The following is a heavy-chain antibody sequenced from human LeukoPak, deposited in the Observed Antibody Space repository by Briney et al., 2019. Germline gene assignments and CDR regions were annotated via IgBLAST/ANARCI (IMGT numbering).Heavy chain of an antibody. Sequence: GGSLRLSCAASGFTFSNYWMTWVRQAPGKGLEWISYIGIDSGNTNYADSVKGRFTISGDKAKNSLYLQMNSLRVEDTAVYYCARDYKYAFDNWGQGTLVTVSS. D-gene: IGHD5-24*01. CDR1: GFTFSNYW. CDR2: IGIDSGNT. CDR3: ARDYKYAFDN. V-gene: IGHV3-48*01. J-gene: IGHJ4*02.